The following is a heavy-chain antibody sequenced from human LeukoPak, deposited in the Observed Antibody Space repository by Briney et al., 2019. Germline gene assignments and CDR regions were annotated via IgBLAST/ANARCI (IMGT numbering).Heavy chain of an antibody. CDR3: ARDSGRDIVVVPASFDY. J-gene: IGHJ4*02. D-gene: IGHD2-2*01. CDR2: ISAYNGNT. CDR1: GYTFTSYG. V-gene: IGHV1-18*04. Sequence: ASVKVSCKASGYTFTSYGISWVRQAPGQGLEWMGWISAYNGNTNHAQKLQGRVTMTTDTSTSTAYMELRSLRSDDTAVYYCARDSGRDIVVVPASFDYWGQGTLVTVSS.